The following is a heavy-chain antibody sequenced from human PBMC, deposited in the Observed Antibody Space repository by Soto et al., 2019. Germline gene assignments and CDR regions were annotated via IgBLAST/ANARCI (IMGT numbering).Heavy chain of an antibody. CDR3: ARGGGVGVAGSAAFDM. CDR1: GYPVTAYY. V-gene: IGHV1-2*02. CDR2: INPATGAA. Sequence: QLHLVQSGAVVKKPGASVTVSCSASGYPVTAYYMHWVRQAPGRGLEWMGGINPATGAAKYTQTFQGRVTMTRETSRSRVFMELSGLTSEETAVFYCARGGGVGVAGSAAFDMWGQGTLVTVSS. D-gene: IGHD3-3*01. J-gene: IGHJ3*02.